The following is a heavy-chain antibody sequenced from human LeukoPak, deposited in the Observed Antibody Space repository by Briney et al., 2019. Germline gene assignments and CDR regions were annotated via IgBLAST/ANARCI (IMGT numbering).Heavy chain of an antibody. V-gene: IGHV3-13*01. CDR3: ARAWYYYDSSGYPDLDAFDI. Sequence: GGSLRLSCAASGFTFSSYDMHWVRQATGKGLEWVSAIGTAGDTYYPGSVKGRFTISRENAKNSLYLQMNSLRAGDTAVYYCARAWYYYDSSGYPDLDAFDIWGQGTMVTVSS. CDR2: IGTAGDT. D-gene: IGHD3-22*01. J-gene: IGHJ3*02. CDR1: GFTFSSYD.